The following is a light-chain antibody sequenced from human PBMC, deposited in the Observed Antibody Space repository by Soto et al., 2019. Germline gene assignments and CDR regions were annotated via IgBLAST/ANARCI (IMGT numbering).Light chain of an antibody. CDR1: QSVSSN. CDR3: QQYDIWPT. Sequence: EIEMTQSPATLSVSPGERATLSCRASQSVSSNLAWYQQKPGQAPRLLIYGASTRATGIPARLSGSGSGTEFTLTISNLQSEDCAVYYCQQYDIWPTFGHGTKVEVK. V-gene: IGKV3-15*01. J-gene: IGKJ1*01. CDR2: GAS.